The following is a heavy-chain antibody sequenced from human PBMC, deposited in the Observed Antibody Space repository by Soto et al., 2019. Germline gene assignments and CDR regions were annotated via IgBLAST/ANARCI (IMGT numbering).Heavy chain of an antibody. Sequence: SQTLSLTCAISGDSVSSKAAAWNWIRQSSSRGLEWLGRTYYRSKWSTDYAVSVKGRITVKPDTSKNQFSLQLNSVTPEDTAVYYCARALAGSYDYWGQGTLVTVSS. D-gene: IGHD1-26*01. CDR2: TYYRSKWST. CDR1: GDSVSSKAAA. J-gene: IGHJ4*02. CDR3: ARALAGSYDY. V-gene: IGHV6-1*01.